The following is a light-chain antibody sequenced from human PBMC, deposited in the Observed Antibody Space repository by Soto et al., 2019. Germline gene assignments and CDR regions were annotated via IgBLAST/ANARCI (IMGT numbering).Light chain of an antibody. CDR2: DAS. CDR3: QQRSNWPLFT. J-gene: IGKJ3*01. V-gene: IGKV3-11*01. CDR1: QSVSSF. Sequence: EIVLTQSPATLSLSPGERATLSCRASQSVSSFLAWYQQKPGQAPRLLIYDASNRAPGIPARFSGSGSGTDFTLTIGSLDPGDFAVYYCQQRSNWPLFTFGPGTKVHI.